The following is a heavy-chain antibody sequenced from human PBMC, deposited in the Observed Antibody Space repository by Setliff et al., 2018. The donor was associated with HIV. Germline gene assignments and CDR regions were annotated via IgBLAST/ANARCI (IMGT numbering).Heavy chain of an antibody. CDR3: ASLQFTYYYDSSGFESDPFDI. CDR2: IYHSGST. V-gene: IGHV4-38-2*01. Sequence: SETLSLTCAVSGYSISSGYYWGWTRQPPGKGLEWIGSIYHSGSTYYNPSLKSRVTISVDTSKNQFSLKLSSVTAADTAVYYCASLQFTYYYDSSGFESDPFDIWGQGTMVTVSS. J-gene: IGHJ3*02. CDR1: GYSISSGYY. D-gene: IGHD3-22*01.